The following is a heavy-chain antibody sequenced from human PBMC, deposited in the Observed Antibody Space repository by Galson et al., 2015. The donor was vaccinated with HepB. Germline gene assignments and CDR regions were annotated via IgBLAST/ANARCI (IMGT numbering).Heavy chain of an antibody. CDR2: ISHDGGNR. CDR3: AKEGATRDLDY. Sequence: SLRLSCAASGFTFGNYGMHWVRQVPGKGLEWVAVISHDGGNRYYGDSVKGRFTISRDSSKKTLYLQMNSLRSEDTAVYYCAKEGATRDLDYWGQGTLVTVSS. D-gene: IGHD1-26*01. CDR1: GFTFGNYG. V-gene: IGHV3-30*18. J-gene: IGHJ4*02.